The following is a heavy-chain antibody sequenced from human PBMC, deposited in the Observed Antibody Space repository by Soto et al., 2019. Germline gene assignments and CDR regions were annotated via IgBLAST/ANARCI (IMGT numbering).Heavy chain of an antibody. Sequence: QVQLEQSAPEVKKPGASVKVSCKASGYTFTTYGISWVRQAPGQGLEWLGWIKPHNGNTNYAQNRQGRVIMTADTSTSTAYMELRSLRSDDTAIYYCTREGSAPYYYYGMDAWGQGTTVTVSS. V-gene: IGHV1-18*01. J-gene: IGHJ6*02. D-gene: IGHD3-10*01. CDR1: GYTFTTYG. CDR2: IKPHNGNT. CDR3: TREGSAPYYYYGMDA.